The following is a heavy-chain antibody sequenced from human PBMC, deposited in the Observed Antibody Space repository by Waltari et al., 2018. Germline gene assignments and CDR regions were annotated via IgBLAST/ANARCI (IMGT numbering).Heavy chain of an antibody. D-gene: IGHD4-17*01. J-gene: IGHJ3*02. CDR2: ISGSGGGT. Sequence: EVQLLESGGGLVQPGGSLSLSCAASGFTFSTYAISWVRQAPGKGVECVSAISGSGGGTYYADSVKGRFTLSIDNSKNTLYLQMNSLRAEDTAVYYCARYYGDYADSFDIWGQGTMVTVSS. CDR1: GFTFSTYA. V-gene: IGHV3-23*01. CDR3: ARYYGDYADSFDI.